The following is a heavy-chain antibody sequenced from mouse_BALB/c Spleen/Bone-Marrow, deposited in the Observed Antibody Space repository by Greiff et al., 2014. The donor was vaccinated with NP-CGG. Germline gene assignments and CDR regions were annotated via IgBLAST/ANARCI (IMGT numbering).Heavy chain of an antibody. CDR3: ARRDGSYFDY. Sequence: VKLMESGAELVRPGTSVKVSCKASGYAFTNYLIEWVKQRPGQGLEWIGMINPGSDGTNYNEKFKGKATLTADKSSSTAYMQLSSLTSDDSAVYFCARRDGSYFDYWGQGTTLTVSS. CDR2: INPGSDGT. CDR1: GYAFTNYL. V-gene: IGHV1-54*01. D-gene: IGHD3-3*01. J-gene: IGHJ2*01.